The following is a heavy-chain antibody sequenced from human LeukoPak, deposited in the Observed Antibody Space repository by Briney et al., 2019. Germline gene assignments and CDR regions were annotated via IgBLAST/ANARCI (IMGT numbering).Heavy chain of an antibody. CDR3: ARLNLLGYCTYDVCPGGGLPFDY. Sequence: NPSGTLSLTCAVSGGSISSSNWWSWVRQPPGKGLGWIGEIYHSGSTNYNPSLKSRVTISVDKSKNQFSLKLSSVTAADTAVYYCARLNLLGYCTYDVCPGGGLPFDYWGQGILVTVSS. CDR2: IYHSGST. D-gene: IGHD2-8*01. CDR1: GGSISSSNW. J-gene: IGHJ4*02. V-gene: IGHV4-4*02.